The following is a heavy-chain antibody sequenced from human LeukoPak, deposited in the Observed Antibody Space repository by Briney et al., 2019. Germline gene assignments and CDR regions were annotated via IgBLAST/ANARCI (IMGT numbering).Heavy chain of an antibody. CDR2: IYHSGST. CDR1: GGSISSSNW. V-gene: IGHV4-4*02. J-gene: IGHJ3*02. D-gene: IGHD6-19*01. Sequence: PSETLSLTCAVSGGSISSSNWWSWVHQPPGKGLEWIGEIYHSGSTNYNPSLKSRVTISVDKSKNQFSLKLSSVTAADTAVYYCARGGSSGWYPSDAFDIWGQGTMVTVSS. CDR3: ARGGSSGWYPSDAFDI.